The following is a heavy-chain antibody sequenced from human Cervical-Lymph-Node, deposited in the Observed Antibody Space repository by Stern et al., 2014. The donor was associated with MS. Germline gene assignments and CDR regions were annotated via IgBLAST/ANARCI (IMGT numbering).Heavy chain of an antibody. Sequence: EESGPVLVKPTETLTLTCTVSGFSLSSSRMGVSWIRQPPGKALEWLAHLFSTDEKPSSPSLQNRITIPKDTSKSQVVLTMTNMDPVDTATYYCARTSTYYYDSSGYPHWYFDLWGRGTLVTVSS. CDR2: LFSTDEK. CDR1: GFSLSSSRMG. J-gene: IGHJ2*01. CDR3: ARTSTYYYDSSGYPHWYFDL. D-gene: IGHD3-22*01. V-gene: IGHV2-26*01.